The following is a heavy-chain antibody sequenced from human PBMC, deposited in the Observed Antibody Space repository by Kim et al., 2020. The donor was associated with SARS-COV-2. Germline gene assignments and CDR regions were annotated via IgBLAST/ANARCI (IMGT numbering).Heavy chain of an antibody. CDR2: ISYDGSNK. CDR1: GFTFSSYA. J-gene: IGHJ6*02. V-gene: IGHV3-30*04. D-gene: IGHD6-13*01. Sequence: GGSLRLSCAASGFTFSSYAMHWVRQAPGKGLEWVAVISYDGSNKYYADSVKGRFTISRDNSKNTLYLQMNSLRAEDTAVYYCARDGLRRQSDYSSSWYHLYYYYYYGMDVWGQGTTVTVSS. CDR3: ARDGLRRQSDYSSSWYHLYYYYYYGMDV.